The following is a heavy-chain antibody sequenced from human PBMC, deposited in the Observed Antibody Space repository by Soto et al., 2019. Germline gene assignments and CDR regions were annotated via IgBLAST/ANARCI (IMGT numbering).Heavy chain of an antibody. Sequence: SETLSLTCAVSGGSISSGGYSWSWIRQPPGKGLEWIGYIYHSGSTYYNPSLKSRVTISVDRSKNQFSLKLSSVTAADTAVYYCARGVEGPLGDYGSGSYYFDYWGQGTLGTVSS. CDR3: ARGVEGPLGDYGSGSYYFDY. J-gene: IGHJ4*02. CDR2: IYHSGST. CDR1: GGSISSGGYS. D-gene: IGHD3-10*01. V-gene: IGHV4-30-2*01.